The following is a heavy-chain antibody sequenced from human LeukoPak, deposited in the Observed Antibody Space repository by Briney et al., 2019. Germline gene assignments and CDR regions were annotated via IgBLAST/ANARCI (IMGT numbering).Heavy chain of an antibody. CDR2: INPNGGST. CDR1: GYTFTNYY. CDR3: ARGSYYYMDV. Sequence: ASVKVSCKASGYTFTNYYMHWVRQAPGQGLEWMGMINPNGGSTSYAQRFQGRVTMIRDTSTSTFYMELSTLRYEDTAVYYCARGSYYYMDVWVKGTTVTISS. V-gene: IGHV1-46*01. J-gene: IGHJ6*03.